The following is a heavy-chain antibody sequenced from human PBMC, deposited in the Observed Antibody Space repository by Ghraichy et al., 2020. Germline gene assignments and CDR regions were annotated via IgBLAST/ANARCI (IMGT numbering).Heavy chain of an antibody. Sequence: GGSLRLSCAASGFTVSSNYMSWVRQAPGKGLEWVSVIYSGGSTYYADSVKGRFTISRHNSKNTLYLQMNSLRAEDTDVYYCARDFNLSGADGMDVWGQGTTVTVSS. V-gene: IGHV3-53*04. CDR1: GFTVSSNY. D-gene: IGHD1-14*01. J-gene: IGHJ6*02. CDR3: ARDFNLSGADGMDV. CDR2: IYSGGST.